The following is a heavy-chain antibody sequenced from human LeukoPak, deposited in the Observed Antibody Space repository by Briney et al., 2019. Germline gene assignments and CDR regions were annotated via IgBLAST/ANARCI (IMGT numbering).Heavy chain of an antibody. J-gene: IGHJ4*02. D-gene: IGHD6-25*01. Sequence: GGSLRLSCGASGFTFDDYGMSWVRQAPGKGLEWVSGINWNGGSTGYADSVKGRFTISRDNAKNSLYLQMNSLRAEDTALYYCARNWASRIAAAGPYYFDYWGQGTLVTVSS. CDR2: INWNGGST. CDR3: ARNWASRIAAAGPYYFDY. CDR1: GFTFDDYG. V-gene: IGHV3-20*04.